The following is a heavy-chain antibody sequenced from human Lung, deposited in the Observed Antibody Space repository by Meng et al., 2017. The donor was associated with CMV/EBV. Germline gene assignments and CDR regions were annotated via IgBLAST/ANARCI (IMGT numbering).Heavy chain of an antibody. V-gene: IGHV3-11*04. D-gene: IGHD1-1*01. J-gene: IGHJ4*02. CDR2: ISDSGDAK. CDR1: GFTFSDYY. Sequence: GESLKISCAASGFTFSDYYMSWIRQAPGKGLEWVSYISDSGDAKFYGDSVKGRFTISRDNAKRSIFLQLNSLRADDTAVYYCARFVKDTSTWYSNYVDHWGQCXLVAVSS. CDR3: ARFVKDTSTWYSNYVDH.